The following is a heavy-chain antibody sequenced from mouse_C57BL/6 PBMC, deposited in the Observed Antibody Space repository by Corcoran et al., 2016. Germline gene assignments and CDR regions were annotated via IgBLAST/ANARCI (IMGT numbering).Heavy chain of an antibody. Sequence: QVQLQQPGAELVKHGASVKLSCKASGYTFTSYWMHRVKQRPGQGLEWIGMIHPNSGSTNYNEKFKSKATLTVDKSSSTAYMQLSSLTSEDSAVYYCARWGFITTVVARAYWGQGTLVTVSA. V-gene: IGHV1-64*01. J-gene: IGHJ3*01. CDR2: IHPNSGST. D-gene: IGHD1-1*01. CDR1: GYTFTSYW. CDR3: ARWGFITTVVARAY.